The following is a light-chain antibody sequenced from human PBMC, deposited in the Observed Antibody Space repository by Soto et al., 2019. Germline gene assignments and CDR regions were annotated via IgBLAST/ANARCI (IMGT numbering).Light chain of an antibody. CDR3: SSYTTYSSLVV. CDR2: EVS. J-gene: IGLJ2*01. CDR1: SSDVGGFDY. Sequence: QSALTQPAPVSGSPGQSITISCTGTSSDVGGFDYVSWYQQHPGKAPKLMIYEVSNRPSGVSNRFSGSKSGNTASLTISGLQADDEAEYYCSSYTTYSSLVVFGGGTKVTVL. V-gene: IGLV2-14*01.